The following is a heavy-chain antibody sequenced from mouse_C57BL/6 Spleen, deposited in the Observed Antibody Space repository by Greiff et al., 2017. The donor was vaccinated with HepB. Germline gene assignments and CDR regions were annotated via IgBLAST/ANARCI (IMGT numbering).Heavy chain of an antibody. CDR3: ARSRQAWPLGFAY. J-gene: IGHJ3*01. D-gene: IGHD3-2*01. V-gene: IGHV1-69*01. CDR1: GYTFTSYW. CDR2: IDPSDSYT. Sequence: QVQLQQPGAELVMPGASVKLSCKASGYTFTSYWMHWVKQRPGQGLEWIGEIDPSDSYTNYNQKFKGKSTLTVDKSSITAYVQLSSLTSEDSAVYYCARSRQAWPLGFAYWGQGTLVTVSA.